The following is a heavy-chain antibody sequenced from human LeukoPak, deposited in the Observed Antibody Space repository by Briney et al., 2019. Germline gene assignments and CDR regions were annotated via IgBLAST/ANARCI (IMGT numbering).Heavy chain of an antibody. CDR1: GGSISSSSYY. Sequence: SETLPLTCTVSGGSISSSSYYWGWIRQPPGKGLEWIGSIYYSGSTYYNPSLKSRVTISVDTSKNQFSLKLSSVTAADTAVYYGARVPYYYYRTSGAKGPRSPSP. CDR3: ARVPYYYYRTS. J-gene: IGHJ6*03. V-gene: IGHV4-39*07. CDR2: IYYSGST.